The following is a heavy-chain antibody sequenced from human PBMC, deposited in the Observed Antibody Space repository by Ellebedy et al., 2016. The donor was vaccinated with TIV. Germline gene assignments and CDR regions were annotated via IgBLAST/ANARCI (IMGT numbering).Heavy chain of an antibody. V-gene: IGHV4-34*01. Sequence: MPSETLSLTCAVYGGSFSGYYWTRIRQPPGKGLEWIGEINHSGSTNYNPSLKSRVTISVDTSKNQFSLKLSSVTAADTAVYYCASRISTYYYDSSGYFWGQGTLVTVSS. J-gene: IGHJ4*02. CDR1: GGSFSGYY. CDR3: ASRISTYYYDSSGYF. D-gene: IGHD3-22*01. CDR2: INHSGST.